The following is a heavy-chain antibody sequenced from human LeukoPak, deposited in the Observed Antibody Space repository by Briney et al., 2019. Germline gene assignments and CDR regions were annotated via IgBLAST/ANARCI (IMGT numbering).Heavy chain of an antibody. J-gene: IGHJ4*02. V-gene: IGHV1-3*01. Sequence: ASVKVSCKASGYTFSDYAMHWVRQAPGQRLEWMGWINAGNGDTKYSQKFQGRVTITWDTSASTVHMELSSLRSEDTAVYYCARDLFEWGVAGGHDFWGQGTLVTVSS. CDR3: ARDLFEWGVAGGHDF. D-gene: IGHD3-10*01. CDR1: GYTFSDYA. CDR2: INAGNGDT.